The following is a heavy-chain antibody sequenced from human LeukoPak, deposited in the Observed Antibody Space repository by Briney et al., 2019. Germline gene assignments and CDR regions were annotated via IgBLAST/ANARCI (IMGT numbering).Heavy chain of an antibody. CDR2: ISGYNGNT. CDR1: GYTFTNYG. D-gene: IGHD3-10*01. V-gene: IGHV1-18*01. J-gene: IGHJ3*02. Sequence: ASVKVSCKASGYTFTNYGISWVRQAPGQGLEWMGWISGYNGNTNYAQKLQDRVTMTTDTSTSTAYMELRSLRSDDTAVYYCARDSDYYGSGEDAFDIWGQGTMVTVSS. CDR3: ARDSDYYGSGEDAFDI.